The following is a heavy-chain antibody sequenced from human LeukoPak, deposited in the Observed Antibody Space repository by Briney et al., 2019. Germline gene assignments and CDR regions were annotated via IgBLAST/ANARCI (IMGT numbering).Heavy chain of an antibody. CDR1: GGSFSGNY. J-gene: IGHJ4*02. D-gene: IGHD2-15*01. Sequence: SETLSLTCAVYGGSFSGNYWSWIRQPPGKGLEWIGEINHSGSTNYNPSLKSRVTISVDTSKNQFSLHLNSVTPEDTAVYFCASEGSGSRLDYWGQGTLVTVSS. CDR3: ASEGSGSRLDY. V-gene: IGHV4-34*01. CDR2: INHSGST.